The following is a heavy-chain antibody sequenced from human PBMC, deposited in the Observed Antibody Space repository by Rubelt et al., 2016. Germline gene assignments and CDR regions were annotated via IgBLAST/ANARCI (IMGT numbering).Heavy chain of an antibody. CDR3: AKYGSSSSHWFDP. J-gene: IGHJ5*02. CDR1: GFTVSSTY. V-gene: IGHV3-66*01. CDR2: IYTDERT. Sequence: VQLVESGGGVVQPGRSLRLSCAASGFTVSSTYMSWVRQAPGKGLEWVSAIYTDERTDYADSVKGRFTIFTDNSTNPLHLQRNSPRAEDTAVYYCAKYGSSSSHWFDPWGQGTLVTVSS. D-gene: IGHD6-6*01.